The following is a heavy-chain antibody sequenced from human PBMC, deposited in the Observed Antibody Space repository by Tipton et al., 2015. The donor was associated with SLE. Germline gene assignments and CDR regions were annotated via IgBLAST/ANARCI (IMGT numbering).Heavy chain of an antibody. CDR2: ISGGGGST. CDR3: AKDQYCGGGTCLRSYFDY. Sequence: SLRLSCAVSGFTFRTYAMSWVRQAPGKGLEWVSSISGGGGSTYYAQSFKGRFTISRDNSQNTLYLQMNSLGVEDTALYYCAKDQYCGGGTCLRSYFDYWGQGALVTVSS. D-gene: IGHD2-21*01. V-gene: IGHV3-23*01. J-gene: IGHJ4*02. CDR1: GFTFRTYA.